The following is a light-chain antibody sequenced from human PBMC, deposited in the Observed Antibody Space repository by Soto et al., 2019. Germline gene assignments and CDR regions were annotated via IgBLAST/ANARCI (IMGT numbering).Light chain of an antibody. J-gene: IGLJ2*01. CDR2: EVS. CDR3: RLYTSSSLPL. CDR1: SRDVGGYNY. V-gene: IGLV2-14*01. Sequence: QSSLTKPASVSGSPGQSITISCTGTSRDVGGYNYVSWYQQHPGKAPKLMIYEVSNRPSGVSNRFSGSKSGNTASLTISGLQAEDDADYYCRLYTSSSLPLFGGVSKLTVL.